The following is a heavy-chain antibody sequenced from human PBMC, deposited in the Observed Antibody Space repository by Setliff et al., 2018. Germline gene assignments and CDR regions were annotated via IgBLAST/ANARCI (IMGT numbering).Heavy chain of an antibody. V-gene: IGHV4-34*01. J-gene: IGHJ2*01. Sequence: SETLSLTCAVYGGSFSGYYWSWIRQPPGKGLEWIGEINNSGSTNYNPSLKTRVTMSVDTSKDQFSLKLSSVTAADTAVYYCASLGIRYWYFDLWGRGTLVTVSS. D-gene: IGHD3-16*01. CDR1: GGSFSGYY. CDR2: INNSGST. CDR3: ASLGIRYWYFDL.